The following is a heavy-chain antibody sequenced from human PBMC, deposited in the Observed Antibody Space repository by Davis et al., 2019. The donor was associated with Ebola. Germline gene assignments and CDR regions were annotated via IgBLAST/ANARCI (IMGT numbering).Heavy chain of an antibody. CDR1: GFNFRSYG. CDR2: IWYDGSRK. J-gene: IGHJ4*02. CDR3: ARAKGRDIVAPFDY. V-gene: IGHV3-33*01. Sequence: GESLKISCAASGFNFRSYGMHWVRQAPDKGLEWVAVIWYDGSRKYYGDSVKGRFTISRDNSNNLLYLQMNSLRAEDTAVYYCARAKGRDIVAPFDYWGQGTLVTVSS. D-gene: IGHD5-12*01.